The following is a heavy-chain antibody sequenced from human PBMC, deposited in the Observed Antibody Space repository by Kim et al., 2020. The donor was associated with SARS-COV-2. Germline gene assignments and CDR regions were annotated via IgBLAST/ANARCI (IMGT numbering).Heavy chain of an antibody. CDR3: ARHEDRVGGSYYNWFDP. D-gene: IGHD1-26*01. CDR1: GGSISSSSYY. CDR2: IYYSGST. V-gene: IGHV4-39*01. Sequence: SETLSLTCTVSGGSISSSSYYWGWIRQPPGKGLEWIGSIYYSGSTYYNPSLKSRVTISVDTSKNQFSLKLSSVTAADTAVYYCARHEDRVGGSYYNWFDPWGQGTLVTVSS. J-gene: IGHJ5*02.